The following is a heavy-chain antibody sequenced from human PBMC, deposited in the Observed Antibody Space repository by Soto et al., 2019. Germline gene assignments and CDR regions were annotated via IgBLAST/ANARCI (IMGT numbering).Heavy chain of an antibody. CDR3: AKDGGGRYQYYFDY. J-gene: IGHJ4*02. Sequence: QVQLVESGGGVVQPGRSLRLSCAASGFTFSSYGMHWVRQAPGKGLEWVAVISYDGSNKYYADSVKGRFTISRDNSKNTLYLQMTSLRAEDTAVYYCAKDGGGRYQYYFDYWGQGTLVTVSS. D-gene: IGHD1-26*01. V-gene: IGHV3-30*18. CDR1: GFTFSSYG. CDR2: ISYDGSNK.